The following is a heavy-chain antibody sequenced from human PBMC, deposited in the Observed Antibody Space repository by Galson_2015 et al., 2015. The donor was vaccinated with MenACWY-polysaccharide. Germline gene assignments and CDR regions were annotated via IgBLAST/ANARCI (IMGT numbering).Heavy chain of an antibody. D-gene: IGHD4-17*01. CDR2: ISYDGSDK. CDR1: GFTFSSYG. J-gene: IGHJ5*01. V-gene: IGHV3-30*18. Sequence: SLRLSCAASGFTFSSYGMHWVRQAPGKGLEWVAVISYDGSDKYYADSVKGRITISRDNSKDTLYLQINSLRVEDTALYYCVKSDRDYDDSYNWFDYWGQGILVAVAS. CDR3: VKSDRDYDDSYNWFDY.